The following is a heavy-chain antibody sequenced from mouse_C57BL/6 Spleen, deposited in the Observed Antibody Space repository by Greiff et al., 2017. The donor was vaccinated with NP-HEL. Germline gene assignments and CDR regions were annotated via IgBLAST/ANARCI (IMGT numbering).Heavy chain of an antibody. V-gene: IGHV1-52*01. CDR1: GYTFTSYW. CDR3: ARGSSYGAY. J-gene: IGHJ3*01. CDR2: IDPSDSET. D-gene: IGHD1-1*01. Sequence: QVQLKQPGAELVRPGSSVKLSCKASGYTFTSYWMHWVKQRPIQGLEWIGNIDPSDSETHYNQKFKDKATLTVDKSSSTAYMQLSSLTSEDSAVYYCARGSSYGAYWGQGTLVTVSA.